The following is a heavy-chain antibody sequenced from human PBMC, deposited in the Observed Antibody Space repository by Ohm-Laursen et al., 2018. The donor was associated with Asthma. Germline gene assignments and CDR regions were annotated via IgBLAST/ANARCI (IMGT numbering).Heavy chain of an antibody. CDR3: ARDTGFDFWSGYLNLNYYYGMDV. J-gene: IGHJ6*02. D-gene: IGHD3-3*01. V-gene: IGHV4-59*01. Sequence: TLSLTCTVSGGSISSYYWSWIRQPPGKGLEWIGYIYYSGSTNYNPSLKSRVTISVDTSKNQFSLKLSSVTAADTAVYYCARDTGFDFWSGYLNLNYYYGMDVWGQGTTVTVSS. CDR1: GGSISSYY. CDR2: IYYSGST.